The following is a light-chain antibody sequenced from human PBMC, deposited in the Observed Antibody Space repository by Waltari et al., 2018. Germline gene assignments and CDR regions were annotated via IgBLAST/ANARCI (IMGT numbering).Light chain of an antibody. CDR3: YSSDSTGLRV. Sequence: SYELTQTPSVSVSPGQTARITCSGHELPRQYAYWFQQKSGQAPRLVIYEDTKRPSGIPERFSGSSSGTVATLTITGARVDDEADYYCYSSDSTGLRVFGGGTTVVVL. V-gene: IGLV3-10*01. J-gene: IGLJ1*01. CDR1: ELPRQY. CDR2: EDT.